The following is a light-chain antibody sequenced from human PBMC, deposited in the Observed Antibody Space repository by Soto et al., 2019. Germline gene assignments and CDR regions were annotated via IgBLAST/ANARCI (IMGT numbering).Light chain of an antibody. J-gene: IGLJ2*01. V-gene: IGLV7-46*01. CDR1: TGAVTSNHH. CDR2: DTS. CDR3: LLSYNAARV. Sequence: QAVVTQEPSLTVSPGGTVTLTCGSSTGAVTSNHHPYWFQQKAGQAPRTLIYDTSNKHSWTPARFSGSLLGDKAALTLSGAQPXDXAQYYCLLSYNAARVFGGGTKLTVL.